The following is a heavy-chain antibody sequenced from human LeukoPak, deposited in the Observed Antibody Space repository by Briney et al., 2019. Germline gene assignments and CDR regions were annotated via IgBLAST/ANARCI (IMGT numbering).Heavy chain of an antibody. V-gene: IGHV1-8*01. J-gene: IGHJ5*02. CDR3: ARELPGGNGGDWFDP. CDR1: GYTFTSYD. Sequence: ASVKVSCKASGYTFTSYDINWVRQATGQGLEWMGWMNPNSGNTGCAQKFQGRVTMTRNTSISTAYMELSSLRSEDTAVYYCARELPGGNGGDWFDPWGQGTLVTVSS. D-gene: IGHD3-16*01. CDR2: MNPNSGNT.